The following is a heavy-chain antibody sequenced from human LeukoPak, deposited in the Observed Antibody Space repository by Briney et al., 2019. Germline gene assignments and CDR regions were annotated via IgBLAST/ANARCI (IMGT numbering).Heavy chain of an antibody. CDR2: ISRSSSTI. CDR3: ARDPTSSSALDY. Sequence: GGSLRLSCAASGITFSSYSMNWVRQAPGKGLEWISYISRSSSTIYYADSVKGRFTISRDNAKNSLNLQMNSLRAEDTAVYYCARDPTSSSALDYWGQGTLVTVSS. J-gene: IGHJ4*02. CDR1: GITFSSYS. V-gene: IGHV3-48*01. D-gene: IGHD6-6*01.